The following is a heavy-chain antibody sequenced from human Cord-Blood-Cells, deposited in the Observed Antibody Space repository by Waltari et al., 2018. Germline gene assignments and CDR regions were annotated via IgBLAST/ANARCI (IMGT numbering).Heavy chain of an antibody. V-gene: IGHV3-7*01. Sequence: EVQLVESGGGLVQPGGSLRLSCAASGFTFSSYWMSWVRQAPGKGVEGVANIKQEGREKYYVDVVKGRFTISRDNAKNSLYLQMNSLRAEDTAVYYCARAPRGYSYGIDYWGQGTLVTVSS. CDR2: IKQEGREK. CDR1: GFTFSSYW. CDR3: ARAPRGYSYGIDY. J-gene: IGHJ4*02. D-gene: IGHD5-18*01.